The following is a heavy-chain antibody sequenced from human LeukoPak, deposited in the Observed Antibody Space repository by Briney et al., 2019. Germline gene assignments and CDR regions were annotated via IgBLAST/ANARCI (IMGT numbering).Heavy chain of an antibody. CDR2: ISYDGSNK. CDR3: ARGGSSSFAFDY. D-gene: IGHD6-13*01. V-gene: IGHV3-30-3*01. J-gene: IGHJ4*02. CDR1: GFTFSSYA. Sequence: TGGSLRLSCAASGFTFSSYAMHWVRQAPGKGLEWVAVISYDGSNKYYADSVKGRFTISRDNSKNSLYLQMNSLRAEDTAVYYCARGGSSSFAFDYWGQGTLVTVSS.